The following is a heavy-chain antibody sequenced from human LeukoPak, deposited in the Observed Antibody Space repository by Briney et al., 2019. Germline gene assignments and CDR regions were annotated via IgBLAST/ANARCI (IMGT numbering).Heavy chain of an antibody. CDR1: GFTLGDYA. CDR3: TRGWSRDY. V-gene: IGHV3-49*04. CDR2: IRSKAYGGTT. J-gene: IGHJ4*02. Sequence: PGRSLRLSCTASGFTLGDYAMSWVRQAPGKGLEWVGFIRSKAYGGTTEYAASVKGRFTISRDDSKSIAYLQMNSLKTEDTAVYYCTRGWSRDYWGQGTLVTVSS. D-gene: IGHD3-3*01.